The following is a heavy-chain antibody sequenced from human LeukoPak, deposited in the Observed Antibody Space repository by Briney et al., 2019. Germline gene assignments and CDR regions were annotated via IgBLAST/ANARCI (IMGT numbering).Heavy chain of an antibody. Sequence: GGSLRLSCAASGFTFSSYGMHWVRQAPGKGLEWVAVIWYDGSNKYYADSAKGRFTISRDDSKNALYLQMNSLRAEDTAVYYCARGYSYGLYYFDYWGQGTLVTVSS. J-gene: IGHJ4*02. CDR2: IWYDGSNK. V-gene: IGHV3-33*01. CDR3: ARGYSYGLYYFDY. D-gene: IGHD5-18*01. CDR1: GFTFSSYG.